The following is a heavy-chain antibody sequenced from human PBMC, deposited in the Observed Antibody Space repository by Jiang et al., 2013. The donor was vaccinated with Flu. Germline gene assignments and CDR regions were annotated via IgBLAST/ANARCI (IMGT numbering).Heavy chain of an antibody. CDR2: MNPDTGKT. D-gene: IGHD4-17*01. CDR1: GYSFTSYN. J-gene: IGHJ4*02. V-gene: IGHV1-8*01. CDR3: ARDNGNYARWVAS. Sequence: GAEVKKPGASVKVSCKASGYSFTSYNINWVRQATGQGLEWMGWMNPDTGKTVYAKRFQGRVTMTRDTSTNTAYMEVTSLRSEDTAVYYCARDNGNYARWVASWGQGTLVTVSS.